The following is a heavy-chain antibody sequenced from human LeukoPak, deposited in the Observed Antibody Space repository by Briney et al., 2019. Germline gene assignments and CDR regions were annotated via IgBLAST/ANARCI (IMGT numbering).Heavy chain of an antibody. Sequence: SETLPLTCTVSGGSISSYYWSWIRQPAGKGLEWIGRIYTSGSTNYNPSLKSRVTMSVDTSKNQFSLKLSSVTAADTAVYYCARVPDSSSWYPSGWFDPWGQGTLVTVSS. D-gene: IGHD6-13*01. V-gene: IGHV4-4*07. CDR2: IYTSGST. CDR3: ARVPDSSSWYPSGWFDP. J-gene: IGHJ5*02. CDR1: GGSISSYY.